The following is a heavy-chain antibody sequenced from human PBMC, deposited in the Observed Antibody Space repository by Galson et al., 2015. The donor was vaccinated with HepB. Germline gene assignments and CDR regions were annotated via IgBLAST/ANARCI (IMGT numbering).Heavy chain of an antibody. Sequence: SLRLSCAASGFTFNTYSMNWVRQAPGKGLEWVSYISSSSDKIYYADSVKGRFTISRDNAKNSLYLQMNSLRAEDTAVYYCARDDVGIAVAYDAFDIWGQGTMVTVSS. J-gene: IGHJ3*02. CDR2: ISSSSDKI. V-gene: IGHV3-48*04. CDR3: ARDDVGIAVAYDAFDI. D-gene: IGHD6-19*01. CDR1: GFTFNTYS.